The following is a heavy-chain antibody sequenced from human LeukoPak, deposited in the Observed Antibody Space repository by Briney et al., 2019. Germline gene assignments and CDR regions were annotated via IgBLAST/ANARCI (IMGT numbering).Heavy chain of an antibody. CDR2: IYHSGST. Sequence: SPSETLSLTCTVSGGSISSYYWSWIRQPPGKGLEWIGYIYHSGSTYYNPSLKSRVTISVDRSKNQFSLKLSSVTAADTAVYYCARSSGYYYGYAFDIWGQGTMVTVSS. J-gene: IGHJ3*02. D-gene: IGHD3-22*01. V-gene: IGHV4-59*12. CDR3: ARSSGYYYGYAFDI. CDR1: GGSISSYY.